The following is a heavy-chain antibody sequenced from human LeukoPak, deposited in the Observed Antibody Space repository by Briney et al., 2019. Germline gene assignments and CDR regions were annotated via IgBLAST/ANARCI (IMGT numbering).Heavy chain of an antibody. CDR1: GFTFTSYA. V-gene: IGHV3-33*01. CDR2: IWSDGTNK. D-gene: IGHD1/OR15-1a*01. J-gene: IGHJ4*02. CDR3: ARGSLTTPDY. Sequence: PGGSLRLSCAASGFTFTSYAMHWVRQAPGKGLEWVAIIWSDGTNKYYADSVKGRFTISRDNSKSTLYLQMNSLRAEDTAVYYCARGSLTTPDYWGQGTLVTVSS.